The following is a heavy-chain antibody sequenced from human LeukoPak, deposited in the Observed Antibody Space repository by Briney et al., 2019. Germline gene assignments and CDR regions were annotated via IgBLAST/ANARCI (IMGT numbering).Heavy chain of an antibody. CDR3: ARVWGYCSGGSCYRGYYFDY. J-gene: IGHJ4*02. CDR1: GGSFSGYY. CDR2: INHSGST. Sequence: SETLSLTCAVYGGSFSGYYWSWIRQPPGKGLEWSGEINHSGSTNYNPSLKSRVTISVDTSKNQFSLKLSSVTAADTAVYYCARVWGYCSGGSCYRGYYFDYWGQGTLVTVSS. D-gene: IGHD2-15*01. V-gene: IGHV4-34*01.